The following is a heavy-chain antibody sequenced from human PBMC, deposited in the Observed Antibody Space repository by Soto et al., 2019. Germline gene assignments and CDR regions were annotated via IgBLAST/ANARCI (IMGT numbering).Heavy chain of an antibody. V-gene: IGHV1-3*01. D-gene: IGHD3-22*01. Sequence: ASVKVSCKASGYTFTSYAMHWVRQAPGQRLEWMGWINAGNGNTKYSQKFQGRVTITRDTSASTAYMELSSLRSEDTAVYYCARNPSYYDSSGYYFDYWGQGTLVTVSS. CDR3: ARNPSYYDSSGYYFDY. CDR1: GYTFTSYA. CDR2: INAGNGNT. J-gene: IGHJ4*02.